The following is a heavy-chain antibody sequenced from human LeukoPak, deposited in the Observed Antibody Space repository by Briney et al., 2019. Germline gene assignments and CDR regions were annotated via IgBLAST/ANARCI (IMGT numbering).Heavy chain of an antibody. D-gene: IGHD4-17*01. Sequence: GGSLRLSCAASGFTFSNYCMHWVRQAPGKGLECVAAIWYDGSNKYYGDSVKGRFTISRDNSKNTLYLQMNSLRAEDTAAFYCARAGYGDPHFDFWGQGTLVTVS. CDR1: GFTFSNYC. J-gene: IGHJ4*02. CDR2: IWYDGSNK. CDR3: ARAGYGDPHFDF. V-gene: IGHV3-33*01.